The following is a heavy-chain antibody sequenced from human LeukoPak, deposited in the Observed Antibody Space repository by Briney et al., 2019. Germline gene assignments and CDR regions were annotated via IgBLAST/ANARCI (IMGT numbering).Heavy chain of an antibody. CDR1: GLTFSGYW. J-gene: IGHJ6*03. Sequence: GGSLRLSCAASGLTFSGYWMSWVRQAPGKGLEWVANISEDGSEKYYVDSVKGRFTISRDNAKNSLCLQVNSLRAADTAVYYCARALGYQLLPGYYYYMDVWGKGTTVTVSS. V-gene: IGHV3-7*01. CDR2: ISEDGSEK. D-gene: IGHD2-2*01. CDR3: ARALGYQLLPGYYYYMDV.